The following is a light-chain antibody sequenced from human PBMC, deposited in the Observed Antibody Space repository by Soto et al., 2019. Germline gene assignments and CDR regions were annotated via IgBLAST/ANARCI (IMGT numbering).Light chain of an antibody. CDR2: GAS. CDR3: QQYGSLLT. Sequence: EIVLTQSPGTLSLSPGERATLSCRASQSVSSSYLDWYQQKPGQAPRLLIYGASSRATGIPDRFSGSGSGTDFTLTISRLEPEDFAVYYCQQYGSLLTFGGGTQVEIK. V-gene: IGKV3-20*01. CDR1: QSVSSSY. J-gene: IGKJ4*01.